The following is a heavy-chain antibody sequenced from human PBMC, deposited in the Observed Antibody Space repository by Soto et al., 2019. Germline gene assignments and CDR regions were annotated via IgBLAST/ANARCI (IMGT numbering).Heavy chain of an antibody. CDR1: GATLSGSA. J-gene: IGHJ5*02. Sequence: ASVKVSCKASGATLSGSAFSWVRQAPGKGLEWMGGFDPEDGETIYAQKFQGRVTMTEDTSTDTAYMELSSLRSEDTAVYYCATLNPYSSSPAGWFDPWGQGTLVTVSS. V-gene: IGHV1-24*01. D-gene: IGHD6-6*01. CDR2: FDPEDGET. CDR3: ATLNPYSSSPAGWFDP.